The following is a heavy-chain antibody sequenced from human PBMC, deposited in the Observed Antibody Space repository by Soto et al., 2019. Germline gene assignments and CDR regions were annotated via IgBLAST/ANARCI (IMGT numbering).Heavy chain of an antibody. V-gene: IGHV3-48*04. Sequence: GGSLRLSCAASGFTFSSYGMHWVRQAPGKGLEWVSYISSSGSTIYYADSVKGRFTISRDNAKNSLYLQMNSLRAEDTAVYYCARTGIEAGGAFDIWGQGTMVTVSS. CDR3: ARTGIEAGGAFDI. D-gene: IGHD6-25*01. CDR2: ISSSGSTI. J-gene: IGHJ3*02. CDR1: GFTFSSYG.